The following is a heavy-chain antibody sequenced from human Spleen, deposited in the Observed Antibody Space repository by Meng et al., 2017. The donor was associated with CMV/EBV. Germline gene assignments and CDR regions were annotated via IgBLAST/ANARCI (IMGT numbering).Heavy chain of an antibody. CDR1: GYTFIGYC. Sequence: ASVKVSCKASGYTFIGYCMHWMRQAPGQGLEWMGWINPETGDANYAQKFQGRVTMTRDTFITTAYMEVSRLTSDDTAVYYCARERYLVPAASPDYYYYGMDVWGQGTTVTVSS. D-gene: IGHD2-2*01. V-gene: IGHV1-2*02. CDR2: INPETGDA. CDR3: ARERYLVPAASPDYYYYGMDV. J-gene: IGHJ6*02.